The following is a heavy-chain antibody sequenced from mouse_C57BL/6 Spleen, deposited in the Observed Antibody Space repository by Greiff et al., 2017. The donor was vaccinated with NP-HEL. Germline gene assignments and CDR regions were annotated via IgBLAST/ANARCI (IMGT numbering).Heavy chain of an antibody. CDR3: ARRLNWDGSWFAY. CDR2: INPNNGGT. CDR1: GYTFTDYN. J-gene: IGHJ3*01. D-gene: IGHD4-1*01. Sequence: EVQLQQSGPELVKPGASVKIPCKASGYTFTDYNMDWVKQSHGKSLEWIGDINPNNGGTIYNQKFKGKATLTVDKSSSTAYMELRSLTSEDTAVYYCARRLNWDGSWFAYWGQGTLVTVSA. V-gene: IGHV1-18*01.